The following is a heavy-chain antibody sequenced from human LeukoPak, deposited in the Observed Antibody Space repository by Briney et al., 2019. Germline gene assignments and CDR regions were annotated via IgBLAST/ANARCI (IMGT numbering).Heavy chain of an antibody. J-gene: IGHJ6*02. D-gene: IGHD3-22*01. CDR2: ISGSGGST. CDR1: GFTFSSYA. CDR3: AKTYYYDSGGCSKPYYYYDMDV. Sequence: GGSLRLSCAASGFTFSSYAMNWVRQAPGKGLEWVSGISGSGGSTYYADSVTGRFTISRDNSKNTLYLQMNSLRAEDTAEYYCAKTYYYDSGGCSKPYYYYDMDVWGQGTTVTVSS. V-gene: IGHV3-23*01.